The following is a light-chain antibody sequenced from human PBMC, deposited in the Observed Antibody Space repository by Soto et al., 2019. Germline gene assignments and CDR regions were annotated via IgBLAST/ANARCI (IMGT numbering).Light chain of an antibody. CDR1: SSNIGGHNY. J-gene: IGLJ3*02. Sequence: QSVLTQPASVSGSPGQSITISCSGTSSNIGGHNYVSWYQHHPGKAPKLIISEVSNRPSGISNRFSASKSGNTASLTISGLQAEDEADYYCSSYTARGVFGGGTKVTVL. CDR2: EVS. V-gene: IGLV2-14*01. CDR3: SSYTARGV.